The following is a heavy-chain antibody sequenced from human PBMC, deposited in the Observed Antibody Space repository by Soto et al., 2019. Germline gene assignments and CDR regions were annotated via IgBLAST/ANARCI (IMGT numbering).Heavy chain of an antibody. CDR1: GFSLTTTSMG. CDR2: IYWDDDQ. Sequence: QITLKESGPPLVRPAQTLTLTCAFSGFSLTTTSMGVAWIRQPPGKALEWLALIYWDDDQRYSPSLKDRLTISKDTSRIRVVLTISNMNPEDTGTYCCSHSGDYDLLSFDHWGPGTLVTVSS. V-gene: IGHV2-5*02. J-gene: IGHJ4*02. CDR3: SHSGDYDLLSFDH. D-gene: IGHD4-17*01.